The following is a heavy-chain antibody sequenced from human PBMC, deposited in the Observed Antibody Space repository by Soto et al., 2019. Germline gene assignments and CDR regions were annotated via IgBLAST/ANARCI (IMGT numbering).Heavy chain of an antibody. CDR1: GSTFTSYA. CDR2: INAGNGNT. Sequence: GASVKVSCKASGSTFTSYAMHWVRQAPGQRLEWMGWINAGNGNTKYSQKFQGRVTITRDTSASTAYMELSSLRSEDTAVYYCASSYSNYALIDYYYYGMDVWGQGTTVTVSS. V-gene: IGHV1-3*01. D-gene: IGHD4-4*01. CDR3: ASSYSNYALIDYYYYGMDV. J-gene: IGHJ6*02.